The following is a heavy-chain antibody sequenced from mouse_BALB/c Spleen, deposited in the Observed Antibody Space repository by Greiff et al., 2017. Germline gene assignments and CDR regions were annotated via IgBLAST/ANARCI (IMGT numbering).Heavy chain of an antibody. CDR3: ARLLTGTRAMDY. Sequence: VQLKESGGGLVQPGGSLKLSCAASGFTFSSYTMSWVRQTPEKRLEWVAYISNGGGSTYYPDTVKGRFTISRDNAKNTLYLQMSSLKSEDTAMYYCARLLTGTRAMDYWGQGTSVTVSS. D-gene: IGHD4-1*01. CDR1: GFTFSSYT. CDR2: ISNGGGST. J-gene: IGHJ4*01. V-gene: IGHV5-12-2*01.